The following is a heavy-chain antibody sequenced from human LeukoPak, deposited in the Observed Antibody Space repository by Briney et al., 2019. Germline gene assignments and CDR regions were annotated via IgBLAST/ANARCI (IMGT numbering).Heavy chain of an antibody. V-gene: IGHV4-39*01. CDR1: GGSISSSSYY. D-gene: IGHD4-23*01. CDR3: ARSILRWGYYFDY. Sequence: PSETLSLTCTVSGGSISSSSYYWGWIRQPPGKGLEWIGSIYYSGSTYYNPSLKSRVTISVDTSKNQFSLKLSSVTAADTAVYYCARSILRWGYYFDYWGQGTLVTVSS. J-gene: IGHJ4*02. CDR2: IYYSGST.